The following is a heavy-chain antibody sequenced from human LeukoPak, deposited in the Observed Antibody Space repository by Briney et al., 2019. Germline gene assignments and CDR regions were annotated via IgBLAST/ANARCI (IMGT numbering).Heavy chain of an antibody. V-gene: IGHV3-48*02. J-gene: IGHJ4*02. Sequence: QPGGSLRLSCAASGFSFSTYAMNWVRQAPGKGLVWIAYIGSRGDTIYYADSVKGRFTISRENAKNSLFLQMNSLREEDTAVYFCARKLALWGQGTLVSVSS. CDR3: ARKLAL. CDR2: IGSRGDTI. CDR1: GFSFSTYA.